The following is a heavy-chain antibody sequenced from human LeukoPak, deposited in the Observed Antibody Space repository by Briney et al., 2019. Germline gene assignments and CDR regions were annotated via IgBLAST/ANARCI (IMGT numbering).Heavy chain of an antibody. J-gene: IGHJ6*03. CDR3: ARDRASYDFWSGYNYMDV. Sequence: GGSLRLSCAASGFTFSSYAMSWVHQAPGKGLEWVSAISGSGGSTYYADSVKGRFTISRDNSKNTLYLQMNSLRAEDTAVYYCARDRASYDFWSGYNYMDVWGKGTTVTVSS. D-gene: IGHD3-3*01. CDR1: GFTFSSYA. CDR2: ISGSGGST. V-gene: IGHV3-23*01.